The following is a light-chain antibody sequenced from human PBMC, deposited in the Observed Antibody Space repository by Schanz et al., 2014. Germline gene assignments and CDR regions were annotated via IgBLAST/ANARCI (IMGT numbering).Light chain of an antibody. CDR2: GAS. Sequence: EIVLTQSPGTLSLSPGERATLSCRASQSVISSYLAWYQQKPGQAPRLLIYGASTRATGIPARFSGSGSGTEFTPTISSLQSEDFAVYYCQQYNNWPPCTFGGGTKVEIK. CDR3: QQYNNWPPCT. J-gene: IGKJ4*01. CDR1: QSVISSY. V-gene: IGKV3-15*01.